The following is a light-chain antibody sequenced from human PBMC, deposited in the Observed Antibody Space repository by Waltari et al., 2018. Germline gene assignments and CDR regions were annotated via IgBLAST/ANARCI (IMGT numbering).Light chain of an antibody. CDR1: LSIGPW. V-gene: IGKV1-5*03. J-gene: IGKJ1*01. Sequence: DTQMTQSPSTLSASVGDTVTITCRASLSIGPWLAWYQQKPGKAPKLLIYRASILQGGVPSRFSCSGSVTDFTLTISGLQPDDFATYYCQQYNSYWTFGQGTKVE. CDR3: QQYNSYWT. CDR2: RAS.